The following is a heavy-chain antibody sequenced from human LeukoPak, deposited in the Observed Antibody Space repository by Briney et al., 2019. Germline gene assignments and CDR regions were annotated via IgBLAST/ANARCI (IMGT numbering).Heavy chain of an antibody. CDR1: GFTFSRSW. J-gene: IGHJ4*02. CDR3: ARVFGEHIVVVTAHPFDY. CDR2: ISYDGRNK. D-gene: IGHD2-21*02. Sequence: PGGSLRLSRAASGFTFSRSWMTWVRQAPGKGLDWVAVISYDGRNKYYVDSVKGRFSISRDNSKNTLYLQMNSLRGEDTALYYCARVFGEHIVVVTAHPFDYWGQGTLVTVSS. V-gene: IGHV3-30*03.